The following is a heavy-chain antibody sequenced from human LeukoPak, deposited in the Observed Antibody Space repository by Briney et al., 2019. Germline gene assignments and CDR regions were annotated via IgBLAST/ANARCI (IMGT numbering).Heavy chain of an antibody. CDR1: GFTFSDYY. CDR3: TRGTVTTYNPSYYMDV. CDR2: ISSSGSTI. D-gene: IGHD4-11*01. Sequence: GGSLRLSCAASGFTFSDYYMSWTRQAPGKGLEWVSYISSSGSTIYYADSVKGRFTISRDNAKNSLYLQMNSLRAEDTAVYYCTRGTVTTYNPSYYMDVWGKGTTVTVSS. V-gene: IGHV3-11*01. J-gene: IGHJ6*03.